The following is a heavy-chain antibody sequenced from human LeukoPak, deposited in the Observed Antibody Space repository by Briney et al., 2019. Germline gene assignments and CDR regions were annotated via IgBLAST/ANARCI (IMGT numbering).Heavy chain of an antibody. J-gene: IGHJ4*02. Sequence: PSETLSLTCTVSGGSISSSSYYWGWIRQPPGKGLEWIGSIYYSGSTYYNPSLKSRVTISVDMFKNQFSLKLSSVTAADTAVYYCARERAPYSGYADYWGQGTLVTVSS. CDR3: ARERAPYSGYADY. D-gene: IGHD5-12*01. V-gene: IGHV4-39*07. CDR1: GGSISSSSYY. CDR2: IYYSGST.